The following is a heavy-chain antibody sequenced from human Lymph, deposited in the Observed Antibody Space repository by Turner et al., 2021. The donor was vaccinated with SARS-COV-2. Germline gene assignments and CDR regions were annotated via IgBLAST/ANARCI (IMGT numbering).Heavy chain of an antibody. CDR2: MNPNSGNT. J-gene: IGHJ6*02. Sequence: QVQLVQSGAEVKKPGASVKVSCKAPGYTFTSYDINWVRQATGQGLEWMVWMNPNSGNTGYAQKFQGRVTMTRNTSISTAYMELSSLRSEDTAVYYCSRGRYSGGGMDVWGQGTTVTVSS. V-gene: IGHV1-8*02. CDR1: GYTFTSYD. CDR3: SRGRYSGGGMDV. D-gene: IGHD1-26*01.